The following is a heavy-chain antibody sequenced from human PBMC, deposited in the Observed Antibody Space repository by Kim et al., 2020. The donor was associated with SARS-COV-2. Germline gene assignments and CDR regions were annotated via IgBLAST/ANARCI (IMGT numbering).Heavy chain of an antibody. CDR3: ARVSSGWSTYYFDY. J-gene: IGHJ4*02. V-gene: IGHV5-10-1*01. Sequence: GESLKISCKGSGYSFSTCWIIWVRQMPGKGLEWMGRIDPSDSYTNYSPSFQGLVTISVDKSISTAYLQWSSLKASDTAMYYCARVSSGWSTYYFDYWGQGTLVSVSS. D-gene: IGHD6-19*01. CDR2: IDPSDSYT. CDR1: GYSFSTCW.